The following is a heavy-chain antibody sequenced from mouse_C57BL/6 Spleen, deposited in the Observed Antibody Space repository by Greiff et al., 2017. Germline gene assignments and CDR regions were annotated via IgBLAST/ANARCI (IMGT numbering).Heavy chain of an antibody. V-gene: IGHV1-69*01. D-gene: IGHD2-5*01. J-gene: IGHJ2*01. CDR1: GYTFTSYW. Sequence: VQLQQPGAELVMPGASVKLSCKASGYTFTSYWMHWVKQRPGQGLEWIGEIDPSDSYTNYNQKFKGKSTLTVDKSSSTAYMQLSSLTYEDSAVYYCASGGYSNYDYWGQGTTLTVSS. CDR3: ASGGYSNYDY. CDR2: IDPSDSYT.